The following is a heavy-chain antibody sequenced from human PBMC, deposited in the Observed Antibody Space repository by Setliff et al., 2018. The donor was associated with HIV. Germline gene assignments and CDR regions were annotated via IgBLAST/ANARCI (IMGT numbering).Heavy chain of an antibody. CDR2: IKSKTDGGTT. D-gene: IGHD2-21*01. CDR1: GFIFRNAW. J-gene: IGHJ4*02. V-gene: IGHV3-15*01. Sequence: PGGSLRLSCAASGFIFRNAWMSWVRQGPGKGLEWVGRIKSKTDGGTTDYAAPVKGRFTISRDDSKNTLYLQMNSLKIEDTAVYYCTTGTRLVDWGQGALVTVSS. CDR3: TTGTRLVD.